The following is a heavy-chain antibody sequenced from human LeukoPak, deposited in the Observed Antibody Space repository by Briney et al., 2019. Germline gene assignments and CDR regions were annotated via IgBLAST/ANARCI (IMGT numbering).Heavy chain of an antibody. CDR3: ARDKIVGATHFDS. CDR2: MRQDGGEI. CDR1: GFTFSGYG. J-gene: IGHJ4*02. Sequence: PGGSLRLSCAASGFTFSGYGMSWVRQAPGKGLEWVANMRQDGGEIYYVDSVKGRFTISRDNAKNSLHLEMNSLRAEDTAVYYCARDKIVGATHFDSWGQGTLVTVSS. V-gene: IGHV3-7*01. D-gene: IGHD1-26*01.